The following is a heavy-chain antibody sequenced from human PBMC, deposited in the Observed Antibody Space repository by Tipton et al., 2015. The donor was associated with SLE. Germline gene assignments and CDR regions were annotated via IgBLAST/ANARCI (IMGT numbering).Heavy chain of an antibody. CDR1: GFTFSSYA. CDR2: ISSNGGST. Sequence: SLRLSCLASGFTFSSYAMHWVRQAPGKGLEYVSAISSNGGSTYYADSVKGRFTISRDNSKNTLYLQMSSLRAEDTAVYYCVVPRDITMVPTPPNYWGQGTLVTVSS. CDR3: VVPRDITMVPTPPNY. J-gene: IGHJ4*02. V-gene: IGHV3-64D*06. D-gene: IGHD3-10*01.